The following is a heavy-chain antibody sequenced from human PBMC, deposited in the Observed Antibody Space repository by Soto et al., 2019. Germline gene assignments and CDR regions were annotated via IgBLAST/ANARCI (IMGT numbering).Heavy chain of an antibody. D-gene: IGHD1-26*01. CDR1: GFTFISYA. J-gene: IGHJ4*02. Sequence: EVQLVESGGGLVQPGGSLGLSCGASGFTFISYAMSWVRHVPGKGLEWISSISGSGANTWYAGSVQGRFIISRDNSKSTVSLHMSSLRVEDTAIYYCARDRATFDSWGQGTLVTVSS. V-gene: IGHV3-23*04. CDR2: ISGSGANT. CDR3: ARDRATFDS.